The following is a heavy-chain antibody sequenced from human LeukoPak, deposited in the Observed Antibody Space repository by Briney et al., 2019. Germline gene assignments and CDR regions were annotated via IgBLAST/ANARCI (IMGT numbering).Heavy chain of an antibody. CDR1: GYTFTGYY. CDR3: ARGRDMGLYYYMDV. CDR2: MNPNSGNT. J-gene: IGHJ6*03. V-gene: IGHV1-8*03. D-gene: IGHD2-15*01. Sequence: ASVKVSCKASGYTFTGYYMHWVRQATGQGLEWVGWMNPNSGNTGYAQKFQGRVTITRNTSISTAYMELSSLRSEDTAVYYCARGRDMGLYYYMDVWGKGTTVTVS.